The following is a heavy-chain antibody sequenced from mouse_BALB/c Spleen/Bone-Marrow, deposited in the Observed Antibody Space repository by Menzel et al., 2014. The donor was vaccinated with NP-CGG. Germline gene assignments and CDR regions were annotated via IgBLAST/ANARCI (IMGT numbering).Heavy chain of an antibody. Sequence: EVKLVESGGGLVKPGGSLKLSCAASGFTFSSFAMSWIRQSPEKRLEWVAEISSGGSYTYYPDTVTGRFTISRDNAKNTLYLEMSSLRSEDTAMYYCAIMKNYAMDYRGQGTSVTVSS. CDR1: GFTFSSFA. J-gene: IGHJ4*01. CDR2: ISSGGSYT. CDR3: AIMKNYAMDY. D-gene: IGHD2-3*01. V-gene: IGHV5-9-4*01.